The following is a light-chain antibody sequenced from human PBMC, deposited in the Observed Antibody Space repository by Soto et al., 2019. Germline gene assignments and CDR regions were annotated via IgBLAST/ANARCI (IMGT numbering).Light chain of an antibody. CDR1: QSVSSN. CDR2: GAS. CDR3: QQWDGGGPYT. V-gene: IGKV3-15*01. Sequence: EIVMTQSPATLSVSPGERATLSCRASQSVSSNLAWYQQKPGQAPRLLIYGASTRATGIPARFSGSGSGTEFTLTISSLQSEDFAVYYCQQWDGGGPYTFGQGTKLEIK. J-gene: IGKJ2*01.